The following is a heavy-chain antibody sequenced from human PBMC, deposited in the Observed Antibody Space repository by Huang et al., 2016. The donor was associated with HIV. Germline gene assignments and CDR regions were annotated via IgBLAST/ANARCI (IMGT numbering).Heavy chain of an antibody. J-gene: IGHJ3*02. CDR1: GGSFSGHY. V-gene: IGHV4-34*02. CDR3: ARMFKYDSGGYWGNDAFDI. Sequence: QVQLQQWGAELLKPSETLSLTCAVSGGSFSGHYWTWIRQPPGRGLEWIGEIRDSGSTTYNPSRKSRVTISGDTSQSQFSLKLNSVTAADTAIYYCARMFKYDSGGYWGNDAFDIWGQGTMVTVSS. D-gene: IGHD3-22*01. CDR2: IRDSGST.